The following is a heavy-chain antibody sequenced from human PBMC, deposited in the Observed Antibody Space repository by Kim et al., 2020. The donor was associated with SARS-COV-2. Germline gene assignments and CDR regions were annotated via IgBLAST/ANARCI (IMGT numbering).Heavy chain of an antibody. CDR1: GGSISSSSYY. CDR3: ARQPIKSSGWYYFDY. D-gene: IGHD6-19*01. CDR2: IYYSGST. J-gene: IGHJ4*02. Sequence: SETLSLTCTVSGGSISSSSYYWGWIRQPPGKGLEWIGSIYYSGSTYYNPSLKSRVTISVDTSKNQFSLKLSSVTAADTAVYYCARQPIKSSGWYYFDYWGQGTLVTVSS. V-gene: IGHV4-39*01.